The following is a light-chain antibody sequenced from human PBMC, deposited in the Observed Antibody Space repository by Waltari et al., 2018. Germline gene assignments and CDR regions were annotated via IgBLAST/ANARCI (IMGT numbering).Light chain of an antibody. J-gene: IGKJ2*01. CDR2: GAS. CDR1: QSVSSSY. V-gene: IGKV3-20*01. CDR3: QQYGSSLVT. Sequence: EIVLTQSPGTLSLSPGERATLSCRASQSVSSSYLDWYQQKPGQAPRPLIYGASSRATGIPDRFSGSGSGTDFTLTISRLEPEDFAVYYCQQYGSSLVTFGQGTKLEIK.